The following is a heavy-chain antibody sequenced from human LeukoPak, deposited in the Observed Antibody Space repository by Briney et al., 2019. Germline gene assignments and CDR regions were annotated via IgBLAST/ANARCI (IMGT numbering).Heavy chain of an antibody. V-gene: IGHV4-30-4*08. J-gene: IGHJ5*02. CDR2: IYYSGST. CDR1: GGSISSGDYY. Sequence: PSETLPLTCTVSGGSISSGDYYWSCIRQPPGKGLECIGYIYYSGSTYYNPSLKSRVTMSVDTSKNQFSLKLSSVTAADTAVYYCARDRGGYDSSGYYYGPREGEAWFDPWGQGTLVTVSS. D-gene: IGHD3-22*01. CDR3: ARDRGGYDSSGYYYGPREGEAWFDP.